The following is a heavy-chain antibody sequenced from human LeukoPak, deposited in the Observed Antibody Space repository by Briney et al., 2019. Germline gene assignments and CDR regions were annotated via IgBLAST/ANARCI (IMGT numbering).Heavy chain of an antibody. Sequence: SETLSLTCAVYGGSFSGYYWSWIRQPPGKGLEWVGEINHSGSTNYNPSLKSRVTISVDTSKNQFSLKLSSVTAADTAVYYCARGSSSWYQLGAFDIWGQGTMVTVSS. D-gene: IGHD6-13*01. CDR2: INHSGST. J-gene: IGHJ3*02. CDR3: ARGSSSWYQLGAFDI. CDR1: GGSFSGYY. V-gene: IGHV4-34*01.